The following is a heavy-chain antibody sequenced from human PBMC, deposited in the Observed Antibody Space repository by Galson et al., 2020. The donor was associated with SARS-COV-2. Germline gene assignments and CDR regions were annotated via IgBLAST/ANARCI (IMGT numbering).Heavy chain of an antibody. CDR3: ARSLLRGDGMDV. CDR1: GFTFSSYD. V-gene: IGHV3-13*01. Sequence: GGSLRLSCAASGFTFSSYDMHWVRQATGKGLEWVSAIGTAGDTYYPVSAKGRFTISRENAKNSLYLQMNSLRAGDTAVYYCARSLLRGDGMDVWGQGTTVTVSS. CDR2: IGTAGDT. D-gene: IGHD3-16*01. J-gene: IGHJ6*02.